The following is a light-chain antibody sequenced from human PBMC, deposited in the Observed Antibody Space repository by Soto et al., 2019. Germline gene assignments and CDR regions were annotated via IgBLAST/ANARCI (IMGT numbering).Light chain of an antibody. J-gene: IGLJ1*01. CDR3: SSYTSSSTLDV. CDR1: SSDVGGYNY. Sequence: QSALTQPASVSGSPGQSITISCTGTSSDVGGYNYVSWYQQHPGKAPKLMIYDVSNRPSGVSNRFSGSKSGNTASLTISGLQAEDEGDYYCSSYTSSSTLDVFGSGTKRTVL. CDR2: DVS. V-gene: IGLV2-14*03.